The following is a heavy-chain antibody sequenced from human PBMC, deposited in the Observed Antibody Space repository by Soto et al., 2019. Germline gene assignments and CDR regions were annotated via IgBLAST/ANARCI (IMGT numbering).Heavy chain of an antibody. V-gene: IGHV1-58*01. D-gene: IGHD6-13*01. Sequence: QMQLVQSGPEVKKPGTSVKVSCKASGFTFTSSAVQWVRQARGQRLEWIGWIVVGSGNTNYAQKFQERVTITRDMSTSTAYMELSSLRSEDTAVYYCAAVLFGGQQLDGGDDYWGQGTLVTVSS. CDR3: AAVLFGGQQLDGGDDY. CDR1: GFTFTSSA. CDR2: IVVGSGNT. J-gene: IGHJ4*02.